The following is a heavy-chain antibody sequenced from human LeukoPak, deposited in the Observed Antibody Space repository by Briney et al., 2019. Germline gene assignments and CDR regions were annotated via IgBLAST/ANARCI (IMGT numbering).Heavy chain of an antibody. Sequence: SETLSLTCTVSSGSISSYYWSWIRQPPGKGLEWIGYIYYTGNSNYNPSLKSRVTISVDTSKNQFSLKLSSVTAADTAVYYCARGWNDYVWGRSPYFDYWGQGTLVTVSS. CDR3: ARGWNDYVWGRSPYFDY. J-gene: IGHJ4*02. CDR2: IYYTGNS. CDR1: SGSISSYY. V-gene: IGHV4-59*12. D-gene: IGHD3-16*01.